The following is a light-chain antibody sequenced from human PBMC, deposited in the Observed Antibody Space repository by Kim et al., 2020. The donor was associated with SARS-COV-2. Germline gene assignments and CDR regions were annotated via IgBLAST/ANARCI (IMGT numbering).Light chain of an antibody. J-gene: IGKJ2*03. V-gene: IGKV2-28*01. CDR2: LGS. CDR3: MQVLQTPYS. Sequence: DIVMTQSALSLPVTPGEPASISCRSSQSLLHSNGYNYLDWHVQKPGQSPQLLIYLGSNRTSGVPDRFSGSGSGTDFTLKINRVEPEDVGVYYCMQVLQTPYSFGQRTKLEI. CDR1: QSLLHSNGYNY.